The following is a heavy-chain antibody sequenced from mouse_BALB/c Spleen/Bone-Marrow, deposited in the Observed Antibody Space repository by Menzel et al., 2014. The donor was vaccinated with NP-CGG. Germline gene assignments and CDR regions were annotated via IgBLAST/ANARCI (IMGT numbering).Heavy chain of an antibody. V-gene: IGHV1-67*01. CDR2: ISTYYGDA. CDR3: ARGFCYGNSYYAMDY. J-gene: IGHJ4*01. D-gene: IGHD2-1*01. Sequence: QVHVKQSGAELVRPGVSVKISCKGSGYTFTDYAMHWVKQSHAKSLEWIGVISTYYGDASYNQKFKGKATMTVDKSSSTAYMELARLTSEDSAIYYCARGFCYGNSYYAMDYWGQGTSVTVSS. CDR1: GYTFTDYA.